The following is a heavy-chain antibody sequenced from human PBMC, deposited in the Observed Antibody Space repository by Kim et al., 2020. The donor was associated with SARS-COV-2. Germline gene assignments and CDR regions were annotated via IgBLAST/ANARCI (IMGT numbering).Heavy chain of an antibody. V-gene: IGHV1-69*04. Sequence: SVKVSCKASGGTFSSYAISWVRQAPGQGLEWMGRIIPILGIANYAQKFQGRVTITADKSTSTAYMELSSLRSEDTAVYYCARDRVVVPAAQGHYYYYMDVWGKGTTVTVSS. CDR3: ARDRVVVPAAQGHYYYYMDV. CDR1: GGTFSSYA. D-gene: IGHD2-2*01. J-gene: IGHJ6*03. CDR2: IIPILGIA.